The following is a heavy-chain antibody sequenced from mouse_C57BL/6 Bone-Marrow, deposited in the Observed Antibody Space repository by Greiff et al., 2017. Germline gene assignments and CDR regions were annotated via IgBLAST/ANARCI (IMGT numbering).Heavy chain of an antibody. CDR2: ISYSGST. CDR3: AREGLRGNWYFDV. V-gene: IGHV3-1*01. D-gene: IGHD2-4*01. Sequence: EVQLQESGPGMVKPTQSLSLTCTVTGYSITSGYDWHWIRHFPGNKLEWMGYISYSGSTNYNPSLKSRISITHDTSKNHFFLKLNSVTTEDTATYDCAREGLRGNWYFDVWGTGTTVTVSS. CDR1: GYSITSGYD. J-gene: IGHJ1*03.